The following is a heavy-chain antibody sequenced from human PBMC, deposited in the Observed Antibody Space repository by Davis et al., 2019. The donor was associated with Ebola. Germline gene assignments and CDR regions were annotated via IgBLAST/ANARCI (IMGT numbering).Heavy chain of an antibody. CDR1: GWTFSGHF. D-gene: IGHD1-14*01. CDR2: INHGGTT. V-gene: IGHV4-34*01. Sequence: MPSETLSLTCAVSGWTFSGHFWTWIRQSPEKGLEWIGEINHGGTTNYNPSLRSRVVILADTPKNQFSLRLTSVTAADSGVYYCARGRGPHFFYSGLDVWGKGTPVTVAS. CDR3: ARGRGPHFFYSGLDV. J-gene: IGHJ6*04.